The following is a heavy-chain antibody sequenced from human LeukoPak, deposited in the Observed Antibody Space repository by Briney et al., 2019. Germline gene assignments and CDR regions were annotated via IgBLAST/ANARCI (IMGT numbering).Heavy chain of an antibody. Sequence: GRSLRLSCAASGFTFSSYAMHWVRQAPGKGLEWVAVISYDGSNKYYADSVKGRFTISRDNAKNSVYLQMNSLRAEDTAVYYCVRDVDIDYWGQGTLVTVSS. CDR1: GFTFSSYA. D-gene: IGHD3/OR15-3a*01. CDR2: ISYDGSNK. J-gene: IGHJ4*02. V-gene: IGHV3-30-3*01. CDR3: VRDVDIDY.